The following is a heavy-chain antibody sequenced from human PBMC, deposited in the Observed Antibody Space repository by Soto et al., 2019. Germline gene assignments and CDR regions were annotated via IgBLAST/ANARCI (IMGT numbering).Heavy chain of an antibody. V-gene: IGHV3-30-3*01. CDR3: AREGGSPYYYYYGMDV. D-gene: IGHD1-26*01. CDR2: ISYDGSNK. Sequence: QVQLVESGGGVVQPGRSLRLSCAASGFTFSSYAMHWVRQAPGKGLEWVAVISYDGSNKYYADSVKGRFTISRDNSKNTLYLQMNSLRAEDTAVYYCAREGGSPYYYYYGMDVWGQGTTVTVSS. CDR1: GFTFSSYA. J-gene: IGHJ6*02.